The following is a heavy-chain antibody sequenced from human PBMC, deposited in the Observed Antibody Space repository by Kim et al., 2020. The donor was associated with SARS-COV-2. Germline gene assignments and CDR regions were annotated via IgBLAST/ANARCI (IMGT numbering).Heavy chain of an antibody. CDR2: IRSNANSYAY. D-gene: IGHD3-3*01. CDR1: GFSFSDSA. CDR3: TRVSGTALAFWGAYDI. V-gene: IGHV3-73*01. J-gene: IGHJ3*02. Sequence: GGSLRLSCAASGFSFSDSAMHWVRQASGKGLEWVGRIRSNANSYAYTYAASVQGRFTISRDDYKHTAYMQINSQKTEDTAVYSCTRVSGTALAFWGAYDILGQGTIVTVSS.